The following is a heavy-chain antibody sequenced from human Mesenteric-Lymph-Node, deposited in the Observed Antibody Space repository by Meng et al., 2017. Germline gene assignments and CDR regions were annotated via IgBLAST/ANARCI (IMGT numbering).Heavy chain of an antibody. CDR3: ARSGSGWSLDY. J-gene: IGHJ4*02. V-gene: IGHV6-1*01. CDR1: GDSVSTNSGG. CDR2: TYYRSKWFT. D-gene: IGHD6-19*01. Sequence: SQTLSLIRGISGDSVSTNSGGWNWIRQSPSRVLEWLGRTYYRSKWFTDYAVSVKSRITVNPDTSTNQFSLQLNSVTPEDTAVYYCARSGSGWSLDYWGQGTLVTVSS.